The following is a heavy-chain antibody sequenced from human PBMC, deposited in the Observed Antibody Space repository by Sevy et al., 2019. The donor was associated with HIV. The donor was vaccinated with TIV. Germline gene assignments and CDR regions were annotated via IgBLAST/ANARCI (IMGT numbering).Heavy chain of an antibody. CDR1: GFTFTNAW. D-gene: IGHD3-22*01. Sequence: GGSLRLSCAASGFTFTNAWMNWVRRAPGKGLEWVGRLKSKTDGGSTDYAAPVKGRFTISRDDSKNTLYLQMNSLKSEDTAVYYCTTRPWDYDNSGYYPDYWGQGTLVTVSS. V-gene: IGHV3-15*07. CDR2: LKSKTDGGST. J-gene: IGHJ4*02. CDR3: TTRPWDYDNSGYYPDY.